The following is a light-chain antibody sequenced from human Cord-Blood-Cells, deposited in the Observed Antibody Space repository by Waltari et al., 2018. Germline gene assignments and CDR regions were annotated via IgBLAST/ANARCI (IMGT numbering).Light chain of an antibody. CDR2: GAA. CDR3: QLYNNWWT. Sequence: EIVMTQSPATLSVSPGERAPLSGRASQRVSSNVAWYQQKPGQAPRRLIYGAATRATGIPARFSGSGSGTEFTLTVSSLQSEDFAVYYCQLYNNWWTFGQGTKVEIK. CDR1: QRVSSN. V-gene: IGKV3-15*01. J-gene: IGKJ1*01.